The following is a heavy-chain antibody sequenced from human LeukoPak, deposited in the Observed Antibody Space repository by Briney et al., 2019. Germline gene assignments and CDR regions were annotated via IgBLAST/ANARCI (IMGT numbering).Heavy chain of an antibody. CDR1: GGSISSYY. CDR2: IYPSGST. D-gene: IGHD6-19*01. V-gene: IGHV4-4*07. J-gene: IGHJ4*02. Sequence: PSETLSLTCTVSGGSISSYYWSWIRQPAGKGLEWIGRIYPSGSTNYNPSHESRVTMSLDTSKNQFSLNLRSVTAADTAVYYCARVWTGYSNGWPFDYWGQGTLVTVSS. CDR3: ARVWTGYSNGWPFDY.